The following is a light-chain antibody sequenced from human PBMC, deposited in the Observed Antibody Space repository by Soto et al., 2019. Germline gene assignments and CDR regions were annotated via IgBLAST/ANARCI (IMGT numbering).Light chain of an antibody. CDR2: SGS. Sequence: DIVMTQSPLSLPVTPGEPASISCRSSQSLLHINGYNYLDWYLQKPGQSPQLLIYSGSNRASGVPDRFSGSGSGTDFTLKISRMEAEDVGTSSCMQAGPTPRTFGPGTKLSI. CDR1: QSLLHINGYNY. V-gene: IGKV2-28*01. CDR3: MQAGPTPRT. J-gene: IGKJ2*01.